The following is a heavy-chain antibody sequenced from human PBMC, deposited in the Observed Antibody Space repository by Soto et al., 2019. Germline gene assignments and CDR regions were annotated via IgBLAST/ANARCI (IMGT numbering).Heavy chain of an antibody. D-gene: IGHD1-26*01. CDR3: ARGNSGSPPWAFDI. Sequence: KPSETLSLTCTVSGGSISSSSYYWGWIRLPPGKGLEWIGSIYYSGSTYYNPSLKSRVTISVDTSKNQFSLKLSSVTAADTAVYYCARGNSGSPPWAFDIWGQGTMVTVSS. CDR1: GGSISSSSYY. J-gene: IGHJ3*02. V-gene: IGHV4-39*01. CDR2: IYYSGST.